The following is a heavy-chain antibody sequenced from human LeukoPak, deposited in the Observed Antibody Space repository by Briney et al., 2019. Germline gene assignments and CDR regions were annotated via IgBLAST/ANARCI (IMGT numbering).Heavy chain of an antibody. V-gene: IGHV3-30*04. D-gene: IGHD3-9*01. CDR3: ARSPRYFDWFFDY. Sequence: PGRSLRLSCAASGFTFSSYAMHWVRQAPGKGLEWVAVISYDGSNKYYADSVKGRFTISRDNSKNTLYLQMNSPRAEDTAVYYCARSPRYFDWFFDYWGQGTLVTVSS. CDR1: GFTFSSYA. J-gene: IGHJ4*02. CDR2: ISYDGSNK.